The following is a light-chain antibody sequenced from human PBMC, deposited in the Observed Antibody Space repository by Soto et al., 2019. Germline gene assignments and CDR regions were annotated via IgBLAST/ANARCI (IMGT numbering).Light chain of an antibody. CDR2: QDN. CDR3: QAWESSTV. CDR1: YLGRKY. V-gene: IGLV3-1*01. Sequence: SYELTQPPSVSVSPGQTASIACSGDYLGRKYTSWYQQKPGQSPVLVIYQDNKRPSGIPDRFSGSTSGDTATLTISETQAMDEADYYCQAWESSTVFGGGTQLTV. J-gene: IGLJ2*01.